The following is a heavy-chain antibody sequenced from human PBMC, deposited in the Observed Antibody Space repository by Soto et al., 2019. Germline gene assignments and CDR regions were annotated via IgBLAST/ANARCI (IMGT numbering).Heavy chain of an antibody. J-gene: IGHJ3*01. Sequence: QVQLVQSGAEVKKPGSSVKVSCTASGRTFSNHAINWVRQAPGQGLEWMGRIIPIFTKTDYAQRFQGRVTITADESTITAYMELSSLKHDDTAVYYCAREVAADGTFREDVVDSWGQVTMVTVAS. D-gene: IGHD6-13*01. CDR1: GRTFSNHA. CDR3: AREVAADGTFREDVVDS. V-gene: IGHV1-69*12. CDR2: IIPIFTKT.